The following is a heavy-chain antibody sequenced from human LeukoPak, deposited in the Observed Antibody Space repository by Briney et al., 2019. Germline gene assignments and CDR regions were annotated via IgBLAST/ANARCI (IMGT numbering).Heavy chain of an antibody. V-gene: IGHV3-64*01. Sequence: GGSLRLSCAASGDTFSDYAMHWVRQAPGKGLEYVSAISHNGGSTYYAHSVKGRFTISRDNSKNTLYLQLGSLRDEDMAVYYCARERRFCISTSCYCFFDYWGQGTLVTVSS. CDR2: ISHNGGST. CDR3: ARERRFCISTSCYCFFDY. D-gene: IGHD2-2*01. J-gene: IGHJ4*02. CDR1: GDTFSDYA.